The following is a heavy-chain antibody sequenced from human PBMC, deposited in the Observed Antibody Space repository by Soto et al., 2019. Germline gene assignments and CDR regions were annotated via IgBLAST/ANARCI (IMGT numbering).Heavy chain of an antibody. CDR3: ATAEVDY. V-gene: IGHV3-74*01. J-gene: IGHJ4*02. CDR1: GFNFGNNW. CDR2: MNSDGRTT. Sequence: GGSLRLSCAASGFNFGNNWMHWVRQAPGKGLEWVSRMNSDGRTTNCADSVKGRFTVSRDNAKNTLYLQTNSLRAEDTAVYYCATAEVDYWGPGTLVTVSS.